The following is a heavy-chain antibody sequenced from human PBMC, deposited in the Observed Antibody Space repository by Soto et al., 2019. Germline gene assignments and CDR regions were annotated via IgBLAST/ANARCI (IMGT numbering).Heavy chain of an antibody. V-gene: IGHV3-23*01. CDR1: GFTFSSYA. Sequence: GGSLRLSCAASGFTFSSYAMSWVRQAPGKGLEWVSAISGSGGSTYYADSVKGRFTISRDNSKNTLYLQMNSLRAEDTAVYYCAKDLDYDSSGYYYRYYGMDVWGQGTTVTVSS. CDR3: AKDLDYDSSGYYYRYYGMDV. D-gene: IGHD3-22*01. J-gene: IGHJ6*02. CDR2: ISGSGGST.